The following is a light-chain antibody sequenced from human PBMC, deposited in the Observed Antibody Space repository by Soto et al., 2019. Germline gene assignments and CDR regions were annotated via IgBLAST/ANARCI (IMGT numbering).Light chain of an antibody. Sequence: QAVVTHPPSASGTPGQRVTISCSGSSSNIGSNTVNWYQQLPGTAPKLLIYSNNQRPSGVPDRFSGSKSGTSASLASSGLQSEDEADYYCAAWDDSLNGLVVFGRGTKLTV. CDR2: SNN. V-gene: IGLV1-44*01. J-gene: IGLJ2*01. CDR1: SSNIGSNT. CDR3: AAWDDSLNGLVV.